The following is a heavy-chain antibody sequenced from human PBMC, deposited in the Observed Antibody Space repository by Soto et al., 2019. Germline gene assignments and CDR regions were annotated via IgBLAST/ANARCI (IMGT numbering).Heavy chain of an antibody. CDR1: GYSLTELS. CDR3: ARDREAFDI. V-gene: IGHV1-2*02. Sequence: ASVKVSCKVSGYSLTELSIHWVRQAPGEGLEWKGWINPNSGGTNYAQKFQGRVTMTRDTSISTAYMELSRLRSDDTAVYYCARDREAFDIWGQGTMVTVSS. J-gene: IGHJ3*02. CDR2: INPNSGGT.